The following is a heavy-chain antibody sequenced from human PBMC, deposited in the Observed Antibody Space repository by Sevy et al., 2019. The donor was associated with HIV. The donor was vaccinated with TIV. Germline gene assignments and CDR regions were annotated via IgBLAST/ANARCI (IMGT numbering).Heavy chain of an antibody. D-gene: IGHD2-15*01. V-gene: IGHV1-18*04. J-gene: IGHJ5*02. CDR2: ISAYNGNT. CDR1: GYTFTSYG. CDR3: ALTDCSGGSCYSEFDP. Sequence: ASVKVSCKASGYTFTSYGISWVRQAPGQGLEWMGWISAYNGNTNYAQKLQGRVTMTTDTSTSTAYMELRSLRSDDTAVYYCALTDCSGGSCYSEFDPWVQGTLVTVSS.